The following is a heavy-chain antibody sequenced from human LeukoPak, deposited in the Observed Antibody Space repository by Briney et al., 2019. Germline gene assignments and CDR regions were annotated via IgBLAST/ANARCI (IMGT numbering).Heavy chain of an antibody. CDR2: INPNSGGT. J-gene: IGHJ6*02. V-gene: IGHV1-2*02. CDR3: ARTYYDFWSGYYLYGMDV. CDR1: GYTFTGYY. Sequence: ASVKVSCKASGYTFTGYYMHWVRQAPGQGLEWMGWINPNSGGTNYAQKFQGRATMTRDTSISTAYMELSRLRSDDTAVYYCARTYYDFWSGYYLYGMDVWGQGTTVTVSS. D-gene: IGHD3-3*01.